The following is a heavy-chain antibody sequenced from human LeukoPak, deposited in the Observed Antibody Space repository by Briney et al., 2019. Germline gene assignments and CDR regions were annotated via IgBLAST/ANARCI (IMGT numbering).Heavy chain of an antibody. J-gene: IGHJ4*02. CDR3: ARGGSSSWYVSVY. CDR1: GGSISSYY. V-gene: IGHV4-59*01. CDR2: IYYSGST. Sequence: PSETLSLTCTVSGGSISSYYWSWVRQPPGKGLEWIGYIYYSGSTNYNPSLKSRVTISVDTSKNQFSLKPSSVTAADTAVYYCARGGSSSWYVSVYWGQGTLVTVSS. D-gene: IGHD6-13*01.